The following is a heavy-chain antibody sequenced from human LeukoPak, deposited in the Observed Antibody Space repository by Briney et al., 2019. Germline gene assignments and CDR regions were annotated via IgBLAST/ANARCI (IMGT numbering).Heavy chain of an antibody. CDR1: GFTFSSYA. CDR3: AKDQYNWNSYDAFDI. V-gene: IGHV3-23*01. J-gene: IGHJ3*02. D-gene: IGHD1-1*01. Sequence: GGSLRLSCAASGFTFSSYAMSWVRQAPGKGLEWVSVISGSGGSTYYADSVKGRFTISRDNSKNTLYLQMNSLRAEDTAVYYCAKDQYNWNSYDAFDIWGQGTMVTVSS. CDR2: ISGSGGST.